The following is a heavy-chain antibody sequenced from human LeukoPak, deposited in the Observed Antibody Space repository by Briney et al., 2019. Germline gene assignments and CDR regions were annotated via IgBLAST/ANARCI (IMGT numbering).Heavy chain of an antibody. CDR2: INPNSGGT. Sequence: ASVKVSCKASGYTFTGYYMHWVRQAPGQGLEWMGWINPNSGGTNYAQKFQGRVTMTRDTSISTAYTELSRLRSDDTAVYYCARAPRVRGVRASDAFDIWGQGTMVTVSS. J-gene: IGHJ3*02. CDR3: ARAPRVRGVRASDAFDI. CDR1: GYTFTGYY. D-gene: IGHD3-10*01. V-gene: IGHV1-2*02.